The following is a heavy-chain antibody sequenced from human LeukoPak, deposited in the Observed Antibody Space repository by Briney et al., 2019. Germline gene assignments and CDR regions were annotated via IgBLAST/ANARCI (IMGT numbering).Heavy chain of an antibody. D-gene: IGHD2-2*01. CDR3: AKDLRLVAPAAMGTFDY. V-gene: IGHV3-23*01. CDR2: TSGSGGST. Sequence: PGGSLRLSCAASGFTFSSYAMSWVRQAPGKGLEWVSATSGSGGSTYYADSVKGRFTISRDNSKNTLYLQMNSLRAEDTAVYYCAKDLRLVAPAAMGTFDYWGQGTLVTVSS. J-gene: IGHJ4*02. CDR1: GFTFSSYA.